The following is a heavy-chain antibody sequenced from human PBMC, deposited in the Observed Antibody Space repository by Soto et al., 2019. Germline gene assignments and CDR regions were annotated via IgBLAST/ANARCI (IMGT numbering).Heavy chain of an antibody. CDR1: GFTLSTYD. J-gene: IGHJ6*03. D-gene: IGHD3-10*01. CDR3: AKGPHSASGHHYMDV. CDR2: LSYAGDT. Sequence: GRSLRLSCAASGFTLSTYDMHWVRQATGKGLEWVAALSYAGDTYYPGSVKGRFTVSRESAKNSLYLQMNSLTAGDTAVYYCAKGPHSASGHHYMDVWGKGTTVTVSS. V-gene: IGHV3-13*01.